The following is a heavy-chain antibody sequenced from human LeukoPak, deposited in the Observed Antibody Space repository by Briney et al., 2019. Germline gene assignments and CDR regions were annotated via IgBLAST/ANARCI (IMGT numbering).Heavy chain of an antibody. CDR2: IYHSGST. J-gene: IGHJ5*02. D-gene: IGHD2-15*01. Sequence: SETLSLTCAVSGGSISSGGYSWSWIRQPPGTGLEWIGYIYHSGSTYYNPSLKSRVTISVDRSKNQFSLNLRSVTAADTAVYYCAREGYCSGGSCDNWFDPWGQGTLVTVSS. V-gene: IGHV4-30-2*01. CDR1: GGSISSGGYS. CDR3: AREGYCSGGSCDNWFDP.